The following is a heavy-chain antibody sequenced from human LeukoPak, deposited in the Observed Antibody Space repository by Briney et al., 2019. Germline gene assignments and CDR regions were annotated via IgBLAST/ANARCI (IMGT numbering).Heavy chain of an antibody. J-gene: IGHJ4*02. CDR1: GYRFATYS. CDR2: IYPDDSDT. V-gene: IGHV5-51*01. Sequence: GESLKISCKGSGYRFATYSVAWVRQMPGKGLEWMGIIYPDDSDTRYSPSFQDQVTMSADKSSSTAYLQWSGLKASDTAMYYCARLRGPSFTSSYYFDYWGQGTLVTVSS. CDR3: ARLRGPSFTSSYYFDY. D-gene: IGHD2-2*01.